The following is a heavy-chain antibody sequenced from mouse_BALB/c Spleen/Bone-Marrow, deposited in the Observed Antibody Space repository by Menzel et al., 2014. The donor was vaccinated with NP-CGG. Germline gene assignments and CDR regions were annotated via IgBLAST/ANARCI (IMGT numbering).Heavy chain of an antibody. Sequence: DVQLVESGAELVKPGASVKLSCTASGFNIKDTYMHWVKQRPEQGLEWIGRIDPANGNTKYDPKFQGKATITADTSSNTAYLQLSSLTSEDTAVHYCASHYYGSSSFAYWGQGTLVTVSA. CDR2: IDPANGNT. D-gene: IGHD1-1*01. CDR3: ASHYYGSSSFAY. CDR1: GFNIKDTY. V-gene: IGHV14-3*02. J-gene: IGHJ3*01.